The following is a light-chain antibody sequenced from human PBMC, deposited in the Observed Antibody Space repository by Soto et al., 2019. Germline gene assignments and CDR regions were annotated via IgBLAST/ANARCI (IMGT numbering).Light chain of an antibody. CDR3: QSFDLSLTAYV. V-gene: IGLV1-40*01. Sequence: QSVLTQPASVSVAPGRRVTVSCTGTCSNVGAGHDLHWDQHFAGPSTNLIIFAHVDRPSGVPDRFSGSTSATSALLAITGLQAEDEVHYYCQSFDLSLTAYVFWTATKFTVL. J-gene: IGLJ1*01. CDR1: CSNVGAGHD. CDR2: AHV.